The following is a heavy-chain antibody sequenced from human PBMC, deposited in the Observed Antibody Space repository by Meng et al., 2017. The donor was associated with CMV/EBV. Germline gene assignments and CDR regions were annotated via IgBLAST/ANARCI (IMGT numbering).Heavy chain of an antibody. V-gene: IGHV4-39*07. CDR3: ARGGIAAAGLH. J-gene: IGHJ4*02. Sequence: QLHLQGSGPGLVKPSETLSLTCTVSGGSISSSSYYWGWIRQPPGKGLEWIGSIYYSGSTYYNPSLKSRVTISVDTSKNQFSLKLSSVTAADTAVYYCARGGIAAAGLHWGQGTLVTVSS. D-gene: IGHD6-13*01. CDR2: IYYSGST. CDR1: GGSISSSSYY.